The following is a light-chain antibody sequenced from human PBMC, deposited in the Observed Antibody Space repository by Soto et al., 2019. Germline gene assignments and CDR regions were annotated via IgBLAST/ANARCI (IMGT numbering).Light chain of an antibody. Sequence: QSLLTQPASVSESPGQSITISCPGTSGDVGGFNYVSWYQQHPGKAPKLMIYEVTRRPSGVSDRFSASKSGNTASLTISGLEAEDEADYYCSSFSSSPSLYAFGTGTKVTVL. CDR2: EVT. CDR3: SSFSSSPSLYA. CDR1: SGDVGGFNY. J-gene: IGLJ1*01. V-gene: IGLV2-14*01.